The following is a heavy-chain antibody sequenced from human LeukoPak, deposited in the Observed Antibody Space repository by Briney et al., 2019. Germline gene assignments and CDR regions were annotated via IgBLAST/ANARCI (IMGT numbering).Heavy chain of an antibody. CDR2: ISYDGSNK. Sequence: GGSLRPSCAASGFTFSSYGMHWVRQAPGKGLEWVAVISYDGSNKYYADSVKGRFTISRDNSKNTLYLQMNSLRAEDTAVYYCAKDIILGYCSGGSCYSAMDYWGQGTLVTVSS. D-gene: IGHD2-15*01. J-gene: IGHJ4*02. CDR3: AKDIILGYCSGGSCYSAMDY. CDR1: GFTFSSYG. V-gene: IGHV3-30*18.